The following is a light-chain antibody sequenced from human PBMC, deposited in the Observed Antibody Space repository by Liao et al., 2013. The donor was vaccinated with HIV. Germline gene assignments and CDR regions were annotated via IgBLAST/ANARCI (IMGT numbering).Light chain of an antibody. Sequence: SYELTQPPSVSVAPGKTAKITCGGINIGSKTVHWYQQKPGQAPVLVIYQDSKRPSGIPERFSGSNSGNTATLTISGTQAMDEADYYCQAWDSSTHVVFGGGTKLTVL. J-gene: IGLJ2*01. CDR2: QDS. CDR3: QAWDSSTHVV. V-gene: IGLV3-21*01. CDR1: NIGSKT.